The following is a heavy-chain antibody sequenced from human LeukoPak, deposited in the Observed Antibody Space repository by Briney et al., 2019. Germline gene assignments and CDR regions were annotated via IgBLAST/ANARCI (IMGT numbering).Heavy chain of an antibody. Sequence: GGSLRLSCAASGFTVSSNYMSWVRQAPGKGLEWVSVIYSGGSTYYADSVKGRFTISRDNSKNTLYLQMNSLRAEDTAGYYCARIAAAGGYFDYRGQGTLVTVSS. CDR2: IYSGGST. J-gene: IGHJ4*02. CDR1: GFTVSSNY. D-gene: IGHD6-13*01. CDR3: ARIAAAGGYFDY. V-gene: IGHV3-66*02.